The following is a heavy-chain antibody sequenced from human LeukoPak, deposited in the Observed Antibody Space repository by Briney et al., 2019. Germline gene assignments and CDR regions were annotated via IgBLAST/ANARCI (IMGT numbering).Heavy chain of an antibody. CDR2: INPNSGGT. CDR1: GYTFTGYY. Sequence: ASVKVSCKASGYTFTGYYMHWVRQAPGQGLEWMGWINPNSGGTNYAQKFQGRVTMTRDTSISTAYMELSRLRSDDTAVYYCARGDSSGVYYYYYYMDVWGKGTTVTVSS. D-gene: IGHD6-19*01. CDR3: ARGDSSGVYYYYYYMDV. J-gene: IGHJ6*03. V-gene: IGHV1-2*02.